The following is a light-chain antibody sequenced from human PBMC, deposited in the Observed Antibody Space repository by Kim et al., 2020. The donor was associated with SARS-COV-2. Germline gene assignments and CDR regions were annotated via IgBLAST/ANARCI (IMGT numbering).Light chain of an antibody. V-gene: IGLV1-36*01. J-gene: IGLJ7*01. Sequence: QSVLSQPPSVSEAPRQRVTIACSGSSTNIGKNPVNWYQVLPGKAPKLLIIFDDLLPSGVSDRFSGSKFGTSASLAISGLRSEDEGDYYCAAWDDRVNGPVFGGGTQLTVL. CDR2: FDD. CDR1: STNIGKNP. CDR3: AAWDDRVNGPV.